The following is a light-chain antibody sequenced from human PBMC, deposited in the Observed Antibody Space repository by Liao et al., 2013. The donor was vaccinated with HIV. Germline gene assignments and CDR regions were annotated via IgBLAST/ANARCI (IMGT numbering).Light chain of an antibody. CDR2: YDS. V-gene: IGLV3-21*04. CDR1: KIGGKS. J-gene: IGLJ2*01. CDR3: QVWDSDSDHVI. Sequence: SYELTQPPSVSVAPGKTATMTCGGDKIGGKSVHWYKQQPGQAPVLVISYDSDRPSGIPERFSGSNSGTAATLTITRVEAGDEADYYCQVWDSDSDHVIFGGGTKLTVL.